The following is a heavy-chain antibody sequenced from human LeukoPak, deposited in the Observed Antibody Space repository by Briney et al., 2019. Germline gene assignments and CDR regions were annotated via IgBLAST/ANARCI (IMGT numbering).Heavy chain of an antibody. D-gene: IGHD3-22*01. Sequence: GGSLRLPCAASGFTFSNTWMSWVRQAPGKGLEWVGRIKSKTDGGTTDYAAPVKGRFSISRDDSEQTLYLQMNSLKTEDTAVYYCTTAIRWVVVIDYWGQGALVTVSS. CDR3: TTAIRWVVVIDY. CDR1: GFTFSNTW. V-gene: IGHV3-15*01. J-gene: IGHJ4*02. CDR2: IKSKTDGGTT.